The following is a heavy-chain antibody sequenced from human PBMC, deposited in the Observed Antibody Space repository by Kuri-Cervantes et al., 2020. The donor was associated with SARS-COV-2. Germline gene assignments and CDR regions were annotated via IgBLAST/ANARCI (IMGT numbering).Heavy chain of an antibody. D-gene: IGHD2-2*01. J-gene: IGHJ5*02. Sequence: GGSLRLSCAASGFTFSSYAMSWVRQAPGKGLEWVSAISGSGGSTYYADSVKGRFTISRDNSKNTLYLQMNSLRAEDTAVYYCARETIVVVPAAPTENWFDPWGQGTLVTSPQ. CDR2: ISGSGGST. CDR3: ARETIVVVPAAPTENWFDP. CDR1: GFTFSSYA. V-gene: IGHV3-23*01.